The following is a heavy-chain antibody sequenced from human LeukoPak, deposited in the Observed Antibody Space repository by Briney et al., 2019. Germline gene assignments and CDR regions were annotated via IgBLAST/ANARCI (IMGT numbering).Heavy chain of an antibody. D-gene: IGHD2-21*02. J-gene: IGHJ4*02. V-gene: IGHV3-23*01. CDR1: GFTFTSYA. Sequence: AGGSLRLSCAASGFTFTSYAMSWVRQAPGKGLEWVSAISGSAGSTYYADSVKGRFTISRDNSKNTLYLLMNSLRAEDTAVYYCAKPPNPVVAVTATYFDFWGQGTLVTVSS. CDR2: ISGSAGST. CDR3: AKPPNPVVAVTATYFDF.